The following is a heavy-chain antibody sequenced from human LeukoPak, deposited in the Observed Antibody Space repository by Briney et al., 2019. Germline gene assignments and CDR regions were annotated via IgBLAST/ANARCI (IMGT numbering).Heavy chain of an antibody. CDR2: IYYSGST. CDR3: ARESRDGGNSLEFDY. CDR1: GGPISSYY. J-gene: IGHJ4*02. D-gene: IGHD4-23*01. V-gene: IGHV4-59*01. Sequence: SETLSLTCTASGGPISSYYWSWIRQPPGKGLEWIGYIYYSGSTNYNPSLKSRVTISVDTSKNQFSLKLSPVTATDTAVYYCARESRDGGNSLEFDYWGQGTLVTVSS.